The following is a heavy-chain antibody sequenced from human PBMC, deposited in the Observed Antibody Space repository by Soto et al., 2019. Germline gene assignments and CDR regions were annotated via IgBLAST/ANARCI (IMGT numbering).Heavy chain of an antibody. D-gene: IGHD2-15*01. CDR1: GGSISSGDYY. CDR3: ARDDPGCGSCYSGGDY. V-gene: IGHV4-30-4*01. Sequence: QVQLQESGPGLVKPSQTLSLTCTVSGGSISSGDYYWSWIRQPPGKGLEWIGYIYYSGSTYYNPSLKSRVTISVDTSKNQFSLKLSSVTAADTAVYYCARDDPGCGSCYSGGDYWGQGTLVTVSS. J-gene: IGHJ4*02. CDR2: IYYSGST.